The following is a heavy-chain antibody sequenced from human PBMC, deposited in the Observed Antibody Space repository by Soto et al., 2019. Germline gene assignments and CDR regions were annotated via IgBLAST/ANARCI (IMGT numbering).Heavy chain of an antibody. CDR1: GGTFSSYA. V-gene: IGHV1-69*13. CDR2: IIPIFGTA. D-gene: IGHD3-10*01. J-gene: IGHJ4*02. Sequence: SVKVSCKASGGTFSSYAISWVRQAPGEGLEWMGGIIPIFGTANYAQKFQGRVTITADESTSTAYMELSSLRSEDTAVYYCARVARGSSMAPSDYWGQGTLVTVSS. CDR3: ARVARGSSMAPSDY.